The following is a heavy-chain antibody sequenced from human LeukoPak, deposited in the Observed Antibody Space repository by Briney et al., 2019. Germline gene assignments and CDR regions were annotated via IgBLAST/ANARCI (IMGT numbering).Heavy chain of an antibody. D-gene: IGHD6-19*01. CDR1: GGSISSYY. Sequence: PSETLSLTCTVSGGSISSYYWSWIRQPPGKGLEWIGYIYYSGSTNYNPSLKSRVTISVDTSKNQFSLKLSSVTAADTAVYYCARVRTAVAQNWFDPWGQGTLVTVSS. CDR3: ARVRTAVAQNWFDP. CDR2: IYYSGST. V-gene: IGHV4-59*01. J-gene: IGHJ5*02.